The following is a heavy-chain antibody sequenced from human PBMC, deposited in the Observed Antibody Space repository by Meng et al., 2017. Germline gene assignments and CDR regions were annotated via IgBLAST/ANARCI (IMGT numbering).Heavy chain of an antibody. CDR1: GGTFSSYT. CDR2: IIPILGIA. D-gene: IGHD3-22*01. CDR3: ARDPHYYDSRGEFDP. V-gene: IGHV1-69*08. J-gene: IGHJ5*02. Sequence: QVPLVQSGAEVKKPGSSVKVSCKASGGTFSSYTISWVRQAPGQGLEWMGRIIPILGIANYAQKFQGRVTITADKSTSTAYMELSSLRSEDTAVYYCARDPHYYDSRGEFDPWGQGTLVPSPQ.